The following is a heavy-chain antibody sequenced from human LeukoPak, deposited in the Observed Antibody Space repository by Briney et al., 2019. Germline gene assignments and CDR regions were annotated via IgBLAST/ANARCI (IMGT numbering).Heavy chain of an antibody. Sequence: GGSLRLSCAASGFTFDDYAMHWVRQAPGKGLEWVSGISWNSGSIGYADSVKGRFTISRDNAKNSLYLQMNSLRAEDTALYYCAKSSGYYYVIPHFDYWGQGTLVTVSS. J-gene: IGHJ4*02. D-gene: IGHD3-22*01. V-gene: IGHV3-9*01. CDR1: GFTFDDYA. CDR3: AKSSGYYYVIPHFDY. CDR2: ISWNSGSI.